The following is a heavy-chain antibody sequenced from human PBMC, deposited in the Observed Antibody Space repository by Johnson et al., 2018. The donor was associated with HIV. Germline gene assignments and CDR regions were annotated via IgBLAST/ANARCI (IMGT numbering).Heavy chain of an antibody. CDR2: IYSGGST. Sequence: VQLVESGGGLVQPGGSLRLSCAASGFTVSSNYMSWVRQAPGKGLEWVSVIYSGGSTYHADSVKGRFTISRDNSKNTVYLQMNSLRADDTAVYYCAKGLVYADPDDAFDIWGQGTMVTVSS. V-gene: IGHV3-66*01. J-gene: IGHJ3*02. D-gene: IGHD2-8*01. CDR1: GFTVSSNY. CDR3: AKGLVYADPDDAFDI.